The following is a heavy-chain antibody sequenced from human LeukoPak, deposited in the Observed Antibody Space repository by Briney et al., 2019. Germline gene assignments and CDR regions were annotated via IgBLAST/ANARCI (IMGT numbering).Heavy chain of an antibody. V-gene: IGHV1-46*01. CDR1: VYTFTSYY. CDR3: ARDREMATIRSRGYYYYYMDV. CDR2: INPSGGST. Sequence: ASVNVSCKASVYTFTSYYMHWVRQAPGQGLEWMGIINPSGGSTSYAQKFQGRVTMTRDTSTSTVYMELSSLRSEDTAVYYCARDREMATIRSRGYYYYYMDVWGKGTTVTVSS. D-gene: IGHD5-24*01. J-gene: IGHJ6*03.